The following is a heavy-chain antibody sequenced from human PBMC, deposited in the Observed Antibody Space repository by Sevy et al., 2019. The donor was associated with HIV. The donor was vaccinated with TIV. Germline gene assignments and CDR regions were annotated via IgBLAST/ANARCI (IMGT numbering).Heavy chain of an antibody. J-gene: IGHJ4*02. Sequence: GGSLRLSCAASRFTFSAYPLTWVRQAPGKGLEWVSAISGSGDRTYYATSVKGRFTISRDNSKNTLYLQMNSLRAEDTAVYYCTKEPESFYDSTGLGGQGTLVTVSS. CDR1: RFTFSAYP. CDR2: ISGSGDRT. V-gene: IGHV3-23*01. CDR3: TKEPESFYDSTGL. D-gene: IGHD3-22*01.